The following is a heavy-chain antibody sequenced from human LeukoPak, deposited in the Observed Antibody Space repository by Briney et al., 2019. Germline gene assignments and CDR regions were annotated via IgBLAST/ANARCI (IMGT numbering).Heavy chain of an antibody. Sequence: GGSLRLSCAASGFTFSSYSMNWVRQAPGKGLEWVSSISGSSSYIYYADSVKGRFTISRDNAKNSLYVQMNSLRAEDTAVYHCARVSVICGGDCFDYWGQGTLVTVSS. CDR1: GFTFSSYS. CDR3: ARVSVICGGDCFDY. V-gene: IGHV3-21*01. D-gene: IGHD2-21*01. J-gene: IGHJ4*02. CDR2: ISGSSSYI.